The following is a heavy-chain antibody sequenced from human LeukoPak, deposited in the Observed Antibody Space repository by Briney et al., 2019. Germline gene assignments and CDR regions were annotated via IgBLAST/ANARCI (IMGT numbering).Heavy chain of an antibody. V-gene: IGHV3-74*01. CDR1: GFTFSSYW. J-gene: IGHJ4*02. CDR3: ARVEWDSRWLPSTLYY. Sequence: GGSLRLSCAASGFTFSSYWMPWVRQAPGKGLVWVSRINSDGSSTSYADSVKGRFTISRDNAKNTLYLQMNSLRAEDTAVYYCARVEWDSRWLPSTLYYWGQGTLVTVSS. CDR2: INSDGSST. D-gene: IGHD5-24*01.